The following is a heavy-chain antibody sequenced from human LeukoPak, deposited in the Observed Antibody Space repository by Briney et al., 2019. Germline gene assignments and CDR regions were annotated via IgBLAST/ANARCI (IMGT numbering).Heavy chain of an antibody. V-gene: IGHV4-4*07. CDR2: IYTSGST. Sequence: SETLSLTCTVSGGSISSYYWSWIRQPAGKGLEWIGRIYTSGSTNYNPSLKSRVTMSVDTSKNQFSLKLSSVTAADTAVYYCARDQDPYYYDSSGYGRPVGAFDIWGQGTMVTVSS. CDR3: ARDQDPYYYDSSGYGRPVGAFDI. CDR1: GGSISSYY. D-gene: IGHD3-22*01. J-gene: IGHJ3*02.